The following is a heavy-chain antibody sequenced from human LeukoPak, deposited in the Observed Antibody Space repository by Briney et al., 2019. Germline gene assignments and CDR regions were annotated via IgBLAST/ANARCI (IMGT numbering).Heavy chain of an antibody. CDR1: GFIFSSYW. D-gene: IGHD3-10*01. J-gene: IGHJ4*02. CDR2: IKSDGSEE. CDR3: ARGDLWLGH. Sequence: GSLRLSFANSGFIFSSYWMFWVRQAPGKGLEWVANIKSDGSEEYYGDSVKGRFTISRDNAKNSLYLQMNSLRVEDTAVYYCARGDLWLGHWGQGSLVTVSS. V-gene: IGHV3-7*01.